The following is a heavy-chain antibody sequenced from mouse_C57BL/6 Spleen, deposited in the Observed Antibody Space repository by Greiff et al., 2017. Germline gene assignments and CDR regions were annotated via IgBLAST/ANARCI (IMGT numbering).Heavy chain of an antibody. CDR1: GYTFTSYW. J-gene: IGHJ1*03. Sequence: QVQLQQPGAELVKPGASVKLSCKASGYTFTSYWMHWVKQRPGRGLEWIGRIDPNSGGTKYNAKFKSKATLTVDKPSSTAYMQLSSLTSEDSAVYYGARSSITTVVDWYFDVWGTGTTVTVSS. V-gene: IGHV1-72*01. D-gene: IGHD1-1*01. CDR2: IDPNSGGT. CDR3: ARSSITTVVDWYFDV.